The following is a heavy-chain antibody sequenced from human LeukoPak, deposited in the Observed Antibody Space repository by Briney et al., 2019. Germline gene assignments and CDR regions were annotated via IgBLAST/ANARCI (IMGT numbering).Heavy chain of an antibody. D-gene: IGHD3-3*01. Sequence: SETLSLTCTVSGGSISSSSYYWGWIRQPPGKGLEWIGSIYYSGSTYYNPSLKSRVTISVDTSKNQFSLKLSSVTAAYTAVYYCARALTYYDFWSGYYTSNFDYWGQGTLVTVSS. V-gene: IGHV4-39*07. CDR2: IYYSGST. CDR1: GGSISSSSYY. J-gene: IGHJ4*02. CDR3: ARALTYYDFWSGYYTSNFDY.